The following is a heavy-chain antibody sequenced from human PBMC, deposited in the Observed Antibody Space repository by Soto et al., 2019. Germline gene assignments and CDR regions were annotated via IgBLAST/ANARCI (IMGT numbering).Heavy chain of an antibody. D-gene: IGHD6-19*01. Sequence: SETLSLTCTVSGGSISSSSYYWGWIRQPPGKGLEWIGSIYYSGGTYYNPSLKSRVTISVDTSKNQFSLKLSSVTAADTAVYYCAGRFIAVAGDTDYWGQGTLVTVSS. J-gene: IGHJ4*02. V-gene: IGHV4-39*01. CDR3: AGRFIAVAGDTDY. CDR1: GGSISSSSYY. CDR2: IYYSGGT.